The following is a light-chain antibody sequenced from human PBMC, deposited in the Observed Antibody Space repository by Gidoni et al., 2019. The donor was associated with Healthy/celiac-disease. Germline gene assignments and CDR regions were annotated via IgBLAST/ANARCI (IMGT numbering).Light chain of an antibody. Sequence: IQMTQSPSSLSASVGDRVTITCRASQSISSYLNWYQQKPGKAPKLLIYAASSLQSGVPSRFSGSGSGTDFTLTISSLQPEDFATYYCQQSYSTPNMYTFGQGTKLEIK. CDR1: QSISSY. J-gene: IGKJ2*01. V-gene: IGKV1-39*01. CDR3: QQSYSTPNMYT. CDR2: AAS.